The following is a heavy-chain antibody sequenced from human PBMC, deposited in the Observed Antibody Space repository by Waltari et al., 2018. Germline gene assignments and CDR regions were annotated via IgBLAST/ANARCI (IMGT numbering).Heavy chain of an antibody. CDR2: ISAYNGNT. CDR1: GYTFTSYG. Sequence: QVQLVQSGAEVKKPGASVKVSCKASGYTFTSYGISWVRPAPGQGLEWMGWISAYNGNTNYAQKLQGRVTMTTDTSTSTAYMELRSLRSDDTAVYYCARSPHPLGYYYYYYMDVWGKGTTVTISS. CDR3: ARSPHPLGYYYYYYMDV. V-gene: IGHV1-18*01. J-gene: IGHJ6*03.